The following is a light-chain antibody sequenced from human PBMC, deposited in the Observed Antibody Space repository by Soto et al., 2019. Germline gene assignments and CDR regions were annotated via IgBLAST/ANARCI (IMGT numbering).Light chain of an antibody. J-gene: IGLJ2*01. Sequence: QLVLTQLPSVSGAPGQRVTISCTGCSSNIGAGYDVHWYQQLPGTAPKLLIYGNSNRPSGVPDRFSGSKSGTSASLAITGLQAEDEADYYCQSYDSSLSGVVFGGGTKLTVL. CDR3: QSYDSSLSGVV. CDR1: SSNIGAGYD. V-gene: IGLV1-40*01. CDR2: GNS.